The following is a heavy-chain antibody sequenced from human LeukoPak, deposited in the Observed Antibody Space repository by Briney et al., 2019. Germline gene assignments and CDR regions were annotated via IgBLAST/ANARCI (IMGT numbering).Heavy chain of an antibody. Sequence: PGGSLRLSCAASGFTFSSYGTHWVRQAPGKGLEWVAFIRYDGSNKYYADSVKGRSTISRDNSKNTLYLQMNSLRAEDTAVYYCAGAMVRGELYYYMDVWGKGTTVTVSS. CDR1: GFTFSSYG. J-gene: IGHJ6*03. V-gene: IGHV3-30*02. D-gene: IGHD3-10*01. CDR2: IRYDGSNK. CDR3: AGAMVRGELYYYMDV.